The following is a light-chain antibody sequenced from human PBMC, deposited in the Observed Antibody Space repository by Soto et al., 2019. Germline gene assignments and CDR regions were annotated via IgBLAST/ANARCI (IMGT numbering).Light chain of an antibody. J-gene: IGKJ5*01. Sequence: DIVLTRSPGALFLSPGETATLSCRASQSVSGYIGWYQQKPGQAPRLLIYADSNRATGIPARFSGSGSGTDFTLTISSLEPEDFSVYYCQQRYNWPITFGQGTRLEIK. V-gene: IGKV3-11*01. CDR3: QQRYNWPIT. CDR1: QSVSGY. CDR2: ADS.